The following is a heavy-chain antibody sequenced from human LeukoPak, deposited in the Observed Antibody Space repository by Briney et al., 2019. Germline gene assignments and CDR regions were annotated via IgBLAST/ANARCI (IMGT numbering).Heavy chain of an antibody. Sequence: PGGSLRLSCAACGFTFSSYWMHWVRQAPGKGLVWVSRINSDGSSTSYADYVKGRFTISRDNAKNTLYLQMSSLRAEDTAVYYCARWGYTVTTSHWGQGTLVTVSS. CDR1: GFTFSSYW. J-gene: IGHJ4*02. D-gene: IGHD4-17*01. V-gene: IGHV3-74*01. CDR3: ARWGYTVTTSH. CDR2: INSDGSST.